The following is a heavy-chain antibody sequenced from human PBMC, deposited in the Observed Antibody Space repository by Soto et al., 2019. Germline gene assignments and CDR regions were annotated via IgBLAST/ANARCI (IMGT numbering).Heavy chain of an antibody. V-gene: IGHV1-69*01. D-gene: IGHD5-12*01. J-gene: IGHJ4*02. CDR1: RGNFTNFV. CDR2: IIPMFATA. CDR3: ARAGGYEDPYVWAY. Sequence: QVQLVQSGAEVKKPGSSVKVSCKASRGNFTNFVFTWVRQAPGQGLEWMGGIIPMFATANYAHQFQGRVTITADEVTSTAYMELSSLRSEDTATYYCARAGGYEDPYVWAYWGQGTLVTVSS.